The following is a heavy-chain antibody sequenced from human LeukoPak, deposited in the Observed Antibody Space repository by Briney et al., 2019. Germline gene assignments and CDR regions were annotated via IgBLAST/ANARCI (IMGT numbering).Heavy chain of an antibody. CDR3: ARGYGGNSHPGY. Sequence: GGSLRLSCAAFGFTVSSNQMSWVRQAPGKGLEWVSLIYSAGGTHYVDSVKGRFTISRDNSKNTRYLQMDNLRAEDTAVYYCARGYGGNSHPGYWGQGTLVTASS. CDR2: IYSAGGT. V-gene: IGHV3-53*01. CDR1: GFTVSSNQ. J-gene: IGHJ4*02. D-gene: IGHD4-23*01.